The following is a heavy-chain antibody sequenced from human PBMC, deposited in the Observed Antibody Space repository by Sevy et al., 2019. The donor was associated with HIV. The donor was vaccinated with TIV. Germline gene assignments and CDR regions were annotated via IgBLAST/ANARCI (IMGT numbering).Heavy chain of an antibody. V-gene: IGHV4-39*01. Sequence: SETPSLTCTVSGGSISSSSYYWGWIRQPPGKGLEWIGSIYYSGRTYYNPSLKSRVTISVDTSKNQFSLKLSSVTAADTAVYYCARPTLTHNWGGFDYWGQGTLVTVSS. D-gene: IGHD7-27*01. CDR1: GGSISSSSYY. J-gene: IGHJ4*02. CDR3: ARPTLTHNWGGFDY. CDR2: IYYSGRT.